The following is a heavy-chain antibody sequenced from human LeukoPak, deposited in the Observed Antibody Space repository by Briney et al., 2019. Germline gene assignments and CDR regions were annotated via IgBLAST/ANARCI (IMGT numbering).Heavy chain of an antibody. J-gene: IGHJ4*02. Sequence: SLTLSYAASGFTFSSYAMQWVRQAAGKGLEWAAVISYDGSNNFYADSVKGRFTIASDNFKKTLFLQMNSLSAEDTAVYYWARDRSQRAYSYGPDGEWGQGTLVTVSS. CDR2: ISYDGSNN. CDR1: GFTFSSYA. CDR3: ARDRSQRAYSYGPDGE. V-gene: IGHV3-30*01. D-gene: IGHD5-18*01.